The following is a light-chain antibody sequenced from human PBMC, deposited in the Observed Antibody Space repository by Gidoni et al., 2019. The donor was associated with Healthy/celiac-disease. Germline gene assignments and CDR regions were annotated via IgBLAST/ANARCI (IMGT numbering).Light chain of an antibody. CDR2: DAS. V-gene: IGKV3-11*01. J-gene: IGKJ4*01. CDR1: QSVSSY. CDR3: QKSSDWPLT. Sequence: EIVLTQSPATLSLSPGERATLSCRASQSVSSYLAWYQHKPGQAPRLLIYDASNRATGIPARFSGSGSGTDFTLTISSLEPEDFVVYYCQKSSDWPLTFGGGTKVEIK.